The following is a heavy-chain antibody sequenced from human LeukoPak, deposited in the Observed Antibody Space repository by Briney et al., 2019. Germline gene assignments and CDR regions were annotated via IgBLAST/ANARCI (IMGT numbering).Heavy chain of an antibody. J-gene: IGHJ4*02. CDR1: GGSFSGYY. CDR3: ACTVYYGSVDY. V-gene: IGHV4-34*01. CDR2: INHSGST. D-gene: IGHD3-10*01. Sequence: PSEILSLTCAVYGGSFSGYYWSWIRRPPGKGLEWIGEINHSGSTNYNPSLKSRVTISVDTSKNQFSLKLSSVTAADTAVYYCACTVYYGSVDYWGQGALVTVSS.